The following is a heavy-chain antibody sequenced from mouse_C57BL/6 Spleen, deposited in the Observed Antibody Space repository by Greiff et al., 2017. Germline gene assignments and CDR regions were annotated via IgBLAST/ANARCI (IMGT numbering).Heavy chain of an antibody. CDR2: ISSGGSYT. Sequence: EVQVVESGGDLVKPGGSLKLSCAASGFTFSSYGMSWVRQTPDKRLEWVATISSGGSYTYYPDSVKGRFTISRDNSKNTLYLQMSSLKSEDTAMYYCARQSYDGYYGYFDVWGTGTTVTVSS. CDR1: GFTFSSYG. J-gene: IGHJ1*03. CDR3: ARQSYDGYYGYFDV. D-gene: IGHD2-3*01. V-gene: IGHV5-6*01.